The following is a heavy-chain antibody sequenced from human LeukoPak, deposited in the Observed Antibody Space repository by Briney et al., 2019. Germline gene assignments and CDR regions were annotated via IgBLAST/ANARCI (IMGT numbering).Heavy chain of an antibody. CDR3: AKPVMTTVTTYFHYYYYMDV. Sequence: GGSLRLSCAASGFTFSSYGMHWGRQAPGKGLEGVAVISYDGSNKYYADSVKGRFTISRDNSKNTLYLQMNSLRAEDTAVYYCAKPVMTTVTTYFHYYYYMDVWGKGTTVTVSS. V-gene: IGHV3-30*18. D-gene: IGHD4-17*01. CDR2: ISYDGSNK. CDR1: GFTFSSYG. J-gene: IGHJ6*03.